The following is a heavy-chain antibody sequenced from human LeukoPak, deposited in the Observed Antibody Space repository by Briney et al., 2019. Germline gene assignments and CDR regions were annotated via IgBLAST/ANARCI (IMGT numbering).Heavy chain of an antibody. J-gene: IGHJ4*02. V-gene: IGHV1-69*04. D-gene: IGHD2-2*01. Sequence: SLKVSCKASGGTFTGDTIRWVRQAPGQGLEWMGRINPNRGIANYAEKYQGRVTITADNSTSTAYMELSSLRSEDTAVYYCARDSVVPAAIPEIAGAVWGQGTLVSVSS. CDR2: INPNRGIA. CDR1: GGTFTGDT. CDR3: ARDSVVPAAIPEIAGAV.